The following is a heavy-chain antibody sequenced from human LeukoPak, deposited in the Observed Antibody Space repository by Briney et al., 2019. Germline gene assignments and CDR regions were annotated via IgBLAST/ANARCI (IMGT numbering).Heavy chain of an antibody. CDR3: ARDEPFHY. CDR2: ISSTSTYI. CDR1: EFTFSSYS. Sequence: GGSLRLSCAASEFTFSSYSMNWVRQAPGKGLEWVSSISSTSTYIYYAVSVKGRFTISRDNAKNSLYLQMNSLRAEDTAVYYCARDEPFHYWGQGTLVTVSS. V-gene: IGHV3-21*01. J-gene: IGHJ4*02. D-gene: IGHD1-14*01.